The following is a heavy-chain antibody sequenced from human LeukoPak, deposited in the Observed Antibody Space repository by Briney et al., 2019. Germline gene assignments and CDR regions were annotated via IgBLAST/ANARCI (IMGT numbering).Heavy chain of an antibody. CDR1: GYTFTSYY. CDR3: AREVAPGGFDY. Sequence: GASVRVSFKASGYTFTSYYLHWVRPAPGQGPEWMGWINPNSGGTNYAQKFQGRVTMTRDTSISTAYMELSRLRSDDTAVYYCAREVAPGGFDYWGQGTLVTVSS. D-gene: IGHD2-15*01. J-gene: IGHJ4*02. CDR2: INPNSGGT. V-gene: IGHV1-2*02.